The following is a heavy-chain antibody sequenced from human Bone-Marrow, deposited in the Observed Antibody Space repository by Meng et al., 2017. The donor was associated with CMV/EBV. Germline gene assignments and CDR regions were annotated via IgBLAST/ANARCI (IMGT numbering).Heavy chain of an antibody. Sequence: ETLSLTCAVYGGSFSGYYWSWIRQPPGKGLEWVANIKQDGSEKYYVDSVKGRFTISRDNAKNSLYLQMNSLRAEDTAVYYCAREAMRAYYFDYWGQGTLVTVSS. J-gene: IGHJ4*02. CDR1: GGSFSGYY. CDR3: AREAMRAYYFDY. D-gene: IGHD3-16*01. V-gene: IGHV3-7*01. CDR2: IKQDGSEK.